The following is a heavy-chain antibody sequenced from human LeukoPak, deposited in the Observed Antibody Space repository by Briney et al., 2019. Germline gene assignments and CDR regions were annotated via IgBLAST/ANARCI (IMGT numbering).Heavy chain of an antibody. D-gene: IGHD5-18*01. V-gene: IGHV3-23*01. CDR2: ISGSGINT. Sequence: QSGGTLRLSCAASGFTFSSYGMNWVRQAPGKGLEWVSAISGSGINTYYADSVKGRFTISRDNAKNSLYLQMNSLRAEDTAVYYCAREGGYSYGPDPDYWGQGTLVTVSS. J-gene: IGHJ4*02. CDR3: AREGGYSYGPDPDY. CDR1: GFTFSSYG.